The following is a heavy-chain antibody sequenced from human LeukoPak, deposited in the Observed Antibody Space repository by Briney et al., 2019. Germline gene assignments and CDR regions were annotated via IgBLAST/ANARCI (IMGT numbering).Heavy chain of an antibody. Sequence: PSETLSLTCAVYGGSFSGYYWSWIRQPPGKGLEWLGEINHSGSTNYNPSLKSRVTISVDTSKNQFSLKLSSVTAADTAVYYCARAFSAYSGYDYWGQGTLVTVSS. J-gene: IGHJ4*02. CDR1: GGSFSGYY. D-gene: IGHD5-12*01. CDR3: ARAFSAYSGYDY. V-gene: IGHV4-34*01. CDR2: INHSGST.